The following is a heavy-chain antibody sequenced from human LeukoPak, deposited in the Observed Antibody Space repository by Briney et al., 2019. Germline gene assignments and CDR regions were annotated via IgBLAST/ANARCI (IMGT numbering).Heavy chain of an antibody. Sequence: SETLSLTCAVYGGSFSGYYWSWIRQPPGKGLEWIGEINHSGSTNYNPSLKSRVTISVDTSKNQFSLKLSSVTAADTAVYYCARALAASGIVVVPAASNWFDPWGQGTLVTVSS. V-gene: IGHV4-34*01. CDR2: INHSGST. J-gene: IGHJ5*02. D-gene: IGHD2-2*01. CDR1: GGSFSGYY. CDR3: ARALAASGIVVVPAASNWFDP.